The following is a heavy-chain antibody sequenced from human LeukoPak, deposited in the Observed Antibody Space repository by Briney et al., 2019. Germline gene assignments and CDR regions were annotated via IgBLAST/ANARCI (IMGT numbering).Heavy chain of an antibody. D-gene: IGHD3-22*01. J-gene: IGHJ4*02. CDR1: GYTFTSYD. Sequence: ASVTVSCKASGYTFTSYDINWVRQATGQGLEWMGWMNPNSGNTGYAQKFQGRVTMTRNTSISTAYMELSSLRSEDTAVYYCARGPGSLYYYYYDSSGYYYGDYWGQGTLVTVSS. V-gene: IGHV1-8*01. CDR2: MNPNSGNT. CDR3: ARGPGSLYYYYYDSSGYYYGDY.